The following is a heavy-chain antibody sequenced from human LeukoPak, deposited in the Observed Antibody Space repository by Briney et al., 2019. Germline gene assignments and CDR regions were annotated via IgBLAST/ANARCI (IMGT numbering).Heavy chain of an antibody. J-gene: IGHJ4*02. CDR1: GGSISSSSYY. CDR2: IYYSGST. Sequence: SETLSLTCTVSGGSISSSSYYWGWIRQPPGKGLEWIGSIYYSGSTYYNPSLKSRVTISVDTSKNQFSLKLSSVTAADTAVYYCARATGWNPMASFDYWGQGTLVTVSS. V-gene: IGHV4-39*01. D-gene: IGHD5-24*01. CDR3: ARATGWNPMASFDY.